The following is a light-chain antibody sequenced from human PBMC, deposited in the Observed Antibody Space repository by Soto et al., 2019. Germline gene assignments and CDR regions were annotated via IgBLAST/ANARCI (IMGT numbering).Light chain of an antibody. V-gene: IGLV2-14*01. CDR3: SSYTTSSTVV. J-gene: IGLJ2*01. CDR1: SSDIGFYNY. Sequence: QSALSQPASLSGSLGQSITISCTGTSSDIGFYNYVSWYQQHPGKAPKLLIYDVSNRPSGVSNRFSGSKSGNTASLTISGLETEDETDYYCSSYTTSSTVVFGGGTKLTVL. CDR2: DVS.